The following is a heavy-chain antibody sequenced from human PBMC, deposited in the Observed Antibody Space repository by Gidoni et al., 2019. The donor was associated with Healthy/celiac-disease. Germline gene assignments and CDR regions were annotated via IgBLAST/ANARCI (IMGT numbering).Heavy chain of an antibody. CDR1: GGSISSYY. D-gene: IGHD6-6*01. Sequence: QVQLQESGSGLVKPSETLSLTCTVSGGSISSYYWRWIRQPAGKGLEWIGRIYTSGSTNYNPSLKSRVTMSVDTSKNQFSLKLSSVTAADTAVYYCARNMMYSSSSGNWFDPWGQGTLVTFSS. CDR3: ARNMMYSSSSGNWFDP. J-gene: IGHJ5*02. CDR2: IYTSGST. V-gene: IGHV4-4*07.